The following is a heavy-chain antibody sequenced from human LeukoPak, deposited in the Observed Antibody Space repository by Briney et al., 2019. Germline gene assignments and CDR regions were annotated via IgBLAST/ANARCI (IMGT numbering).Heavy chain of an antibody. CDR1: GYFFIHYS. J-gene: IGHJ3*02. Sequence: GSLRLSCAASGYFFIHYSEIWVRQAPGKGLEWVSSISSTGDYIYYADSVKGRFTISIDNTKSSLYLQMNSMRAEDTAVYYCVSGNDPDSTWVSYRLVAFDIWGQGTAVIVSS. CDR2: ISSTGDYI. CDR3: VSGNDPDSTWVSYRLVAFDI. V-gene: IGHV3-21*01. D-gene: IGHD3-16*02.